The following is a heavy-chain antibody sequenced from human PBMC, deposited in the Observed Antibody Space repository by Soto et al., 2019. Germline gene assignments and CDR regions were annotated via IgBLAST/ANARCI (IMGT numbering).Heavy chain of an antibody. D-gene: IGHD6-19*01. J-gene: IGHJ6*02. CDR1: GGTFSSYA. CDR2: IIPIFGTA. V-gene: IGHV1-69*13. Sequence: SVKVSCKASGGTFSSYAISWVRQAPGQGLEWMGGIIPIFGTANYAQKFQGRVTITADESTSTAYMELSSLRAEDTAVYYCAKDGSQWLVHTYGMDVWGQGTTVTVSS. CDR3: AKDGSQWLVHTYGMDV.